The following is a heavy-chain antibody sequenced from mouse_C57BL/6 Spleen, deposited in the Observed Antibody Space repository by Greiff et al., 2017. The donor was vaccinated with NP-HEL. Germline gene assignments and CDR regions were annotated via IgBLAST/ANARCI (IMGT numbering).Heavy chain of an antibody. CDR2: IDPSDSYT. D-gene: IGHD5-1-1*01. V-gene: IGHV1-59*01. J-gene: IGHJ2*01. CDR1: GYTFTSYW. Sequence: QVQLQQPGAELVRPGTSVKLSCKASGYTFTSYWMHWVKQRPGQGLEWIGVIDPSDSYTNYNQKFKGKATLTVDTSSTTAYLQLSSLTSEDSAVYYCARERIPYWGQGTTLTVSS. CDR3: ARERIPY.